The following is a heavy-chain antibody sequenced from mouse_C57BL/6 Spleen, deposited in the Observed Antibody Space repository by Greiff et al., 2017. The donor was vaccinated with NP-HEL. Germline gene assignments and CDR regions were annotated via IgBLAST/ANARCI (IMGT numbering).Heavy chain of an antibody. J-gene: IGHJ2*01. Sequence: QVQLQQPGAELVKPGASVKLSCKASGYTFTSYWMHWVKQRPGQGLEWIGMIHPNSGSTNYNEKFKSKATLTVDKSSSTAYMQLSSLTSEDSAVYYCAREASYYYGSSIFDYWGQGTTLTVSS. D-gene: IGHD1-1*01. CDR2: IHPNSGST. CDR1: GYTFTSYW. CDR3: AREASYYYGSSIFDY. V-gene: IGHV1-64*01.